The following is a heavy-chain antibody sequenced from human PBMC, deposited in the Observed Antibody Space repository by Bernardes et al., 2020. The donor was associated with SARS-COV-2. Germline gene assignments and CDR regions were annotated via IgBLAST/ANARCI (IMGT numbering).Heavy chain of an antibody. Sequence: TLSLTSTVSGGSISAYYWSWFRQPPGKGLEWIGYLYYTGSTNYNPSLQSRVTISVDTSKNQFSLKLSSVTAADTAVYYCARGFDYWGQGILVTVSS. J-gene: IGHJ4*02. CDR3: ARGFDY. CDR2: LYYTGST. V-gene: IGHV4-59*01. CDR1: GGSISAYY.